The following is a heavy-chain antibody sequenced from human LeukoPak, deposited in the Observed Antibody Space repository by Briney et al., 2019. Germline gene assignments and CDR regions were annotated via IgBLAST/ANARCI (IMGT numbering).Heavy chain of an antibody. CDR1: GGSISSSSYY. D-gene: IGHD2-15*01. V-gene: IGHV4-39*01. CDR2: IYYSGST. J-gene: IGHJ6*03. Sequence: SATLSLTCTVSGGSISSSSYYWGWIRQPPGQGLEWIGSIYYSGSTYSNPSLRSRVTISVDTSKNQFSLKLSSVTAADTAVYYCASFYCSGGSCYQYYYYYYMDVWGKGTTVTISS. CDR3: ASFYCSGGSCYQYYYYYYMDV.